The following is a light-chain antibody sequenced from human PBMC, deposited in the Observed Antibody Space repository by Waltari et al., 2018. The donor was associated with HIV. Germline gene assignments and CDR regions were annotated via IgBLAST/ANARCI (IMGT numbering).Light chain of an antibody. Sequence: DIQMTQSQTSLSASVADKVTINFRASQHIGFNVNWYQYKTGRAPRPLIAATSNLQSGVPSRFSGSRFGTHFSLTISGPRSHDFAQYFCQQSHGLPYTFGQGTRLEI. V-gene: IGKV1-39*01. CDR2: ATS. J-gene: IGKJ2*01. CDR1: QHIGFN. CDR3: QQSHGLPYT.